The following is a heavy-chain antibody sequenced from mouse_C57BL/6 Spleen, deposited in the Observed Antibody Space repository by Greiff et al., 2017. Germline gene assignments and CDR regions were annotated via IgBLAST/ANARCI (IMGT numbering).Heavy chain of an antibody. CDR2: IDPETGGT. Sequence: VQLVESGAELVRPGASVTLSCKASGYTFTDYEMHWVKQTPVHGLEWIGAIDPETGGTAYNQKFKGKAILTADKSSSTAYMELRSLTSEDSAVYYSTRWAYSDFHWYFDVWGTGTTVTVSS. J-gene: IGHJ1*03. CDR3: TRWAYSDFHWYFDV. D-gene: IGHD2-12*01. CDR1: GYTFTDYE. V-gene: IGHV1-15*01.